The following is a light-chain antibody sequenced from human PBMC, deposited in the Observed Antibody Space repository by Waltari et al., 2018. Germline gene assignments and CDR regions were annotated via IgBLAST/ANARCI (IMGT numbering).Light chain of an antibody. CDR3: HVWDANTVI. V-gene: IGLV3-21*02. Sequence: SSVLTHAPSASVATGQPATVTRGGDKLRSRTAPWYQQKPGRAPVLVVYRDTDRPSGIPERFSGSKSGNAATLTISRVEAGDEADYYCHVWDANTVIFGGGTKLTVL. CDR1: KLRSRT. CDR2: RDT. J-gene: IGLJ2*01.